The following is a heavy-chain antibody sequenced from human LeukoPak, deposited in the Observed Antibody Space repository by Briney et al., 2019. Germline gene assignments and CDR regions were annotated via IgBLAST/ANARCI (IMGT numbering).Heavy chain of an antibody. Sequence: SETLSLTCTVSGGSISSGDYYWSWIRQPPGKGLEWIGFFYYSGSTNYNPSLKSRVSLSVDTSKNQLSLNLSSVTAADTAVYYCARGGFIMGATPHDTFDIWGQGTMVTVSS. J-gene: IGHJ3*02. CDR1: GGSISSGDYY. V-gene: IGHV4-61*08. D-gene: IGHD1-26*01. CDR2: FYYSGST. CDR3: ARGGFIMGATPHDTFDI.